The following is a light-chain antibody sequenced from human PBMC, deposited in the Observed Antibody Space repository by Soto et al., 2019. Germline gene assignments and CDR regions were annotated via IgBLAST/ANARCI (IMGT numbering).Light chain of an antibody. V-gene: IGKV1-5*01. Sequence: DIQMTQSPSTLYASIGDRVTITCRASQTINNWLAWYQQKPGKAPNLLIYHASNLETGVPSRFSGSAFGTEFTLTISSLQPDDFATYYCQHYNSYPWTFGQGTKVEIK. CDR2: HAS. J-gene: IGKJ1*01. CDR3: QHYNSYPWT. CDR1: QTINNW.